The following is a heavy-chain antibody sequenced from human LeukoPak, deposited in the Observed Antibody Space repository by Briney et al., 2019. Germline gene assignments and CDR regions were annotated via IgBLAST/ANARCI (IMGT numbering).Heavy chain of an antibody. D-gene: IGHD3-22*01. V-gene: IGHV3-7*01. CDR2: IKQDGSEK. Sequence: PGGSLRLSCAASGFTFSSYWMSWVRQAPGKGLEWVANIKQDGSEKYYVDSVKGRFTISRDNAKNSPYLQMNSLRAEDTAVYYCARGGKGYYDTYDAFDIWGQGTMVTVSS. CDR3: ARGGKGYYDTYDAFDI. CDR1: GFTFSSYW. J-gene: IGHJ3*02.